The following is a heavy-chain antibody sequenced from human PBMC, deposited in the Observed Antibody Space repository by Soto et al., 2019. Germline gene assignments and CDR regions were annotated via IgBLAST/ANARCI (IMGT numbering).Heavy chain of an antibody. CDR1: EFTFSSYA. V-gene: IGHV3-23*01. CDR3: AKVWGADYGDWNFDY. J-gene: IGHJ4*02. Sequence: SGGSLRLSSAASEFTFSSYAMSWVRQAPGKGLEWVSAISGSGGSTYYADSVKGRFTISRDNSKNTLYLQMNSLRAEDTAVYYCAKVWGADYGDWNFDYWGQGTLVTVSS. CDR2: ISGSGGST. D-gene: IGHD4-17*01.